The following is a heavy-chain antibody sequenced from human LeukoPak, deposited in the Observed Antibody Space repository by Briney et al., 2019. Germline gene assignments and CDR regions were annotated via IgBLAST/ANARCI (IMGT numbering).Heavy chain of an antibody. V-gene: IGHV3-33*06. J-gene: IGHJ5*02. CDR3: AKSPSSYGSGSYGFDP. Sequence: GSLRLSCAASGFTFSSYGMHWVRQAPGKGLEWVAVIWYGGSNKYYADSVKGRFTISRDNSKNTLYLQMNSLRAEDTAVYYCAKSPSSYGSGSYGFDPWGQGTLVTVSS. CDR2: IWYGGSNK. CDR1: GFTFSSYG. D-gene: IGHD3-10*01.